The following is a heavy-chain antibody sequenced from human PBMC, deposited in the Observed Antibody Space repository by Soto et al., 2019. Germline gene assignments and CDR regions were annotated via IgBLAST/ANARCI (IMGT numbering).Heavy chain of an antibody. V-gene: IGHV1-69*04. Sequence: ASVKVSCKASGGTFSSYAISWVRQAPGQGLEWMGRIIPILGIANYAQKFQGRVTITADKSTSTAYMELSSLRSEDTTVYYCARVREGGWYHQTFDYWGQGTLVTVSS. D-gene: IGHD6-19*01. CDR1: GGTFSSYA. CDR2: IIPILGIA. CDR3: ARVREGGWYHQTFDY. J-gene: IGHJ4*02.